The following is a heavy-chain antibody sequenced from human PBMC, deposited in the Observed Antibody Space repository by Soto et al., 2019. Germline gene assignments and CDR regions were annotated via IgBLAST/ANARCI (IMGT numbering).Heavy chain of an antibody. D-gene: IGHD3-16*02. CDR1: GFTFGDYA. V-gene: IGHV3-49*03. CDR2: IRSKAYGGTT. Sequence: GGSLRLSCTASGFTFGDYAMSWFRQAPGKGLEWVGFIRSKAYGGTTEYAASVKGRFTISRDDSKIIAYLQMNSLKTEDTAVYYCTRARRNDYIWGSYRVPNYMDVWGKGTTVTVSS. J-gene: IGHJ6*03. CDR3: TRARRNDYIWGSYRVPNYMDV.